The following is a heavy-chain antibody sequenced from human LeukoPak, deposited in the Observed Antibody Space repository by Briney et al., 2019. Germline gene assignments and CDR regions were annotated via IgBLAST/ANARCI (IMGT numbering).Heavy chain of an antibody. CDR2: ISGSGGST. J-gene: IGHJ4*02. D-gene: IGHD6-19*01. Sequence: GGSLRLPCAASGFTFSSYAMSWVRQAPGKGLEWVSAISGSGGSTYYADSVKGRFTISRDNSKNTLYLQMNSLRAEDTAVYYCAKAYYASGWYRGFDYWGQGTLVTVSS. CDR1: GFTFSSYA. V-gene: IGHV3-23*01. CDR3: AKAYYASGWYRGFDY.